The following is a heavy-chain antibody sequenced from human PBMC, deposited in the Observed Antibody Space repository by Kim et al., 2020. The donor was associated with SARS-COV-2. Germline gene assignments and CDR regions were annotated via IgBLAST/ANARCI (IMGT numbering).Heavy chain of an antibody. Sequence: GGSLRLSCAASGFTFSSYWMSWVRQAPGKGLEWVANIKQDGSEKYYVDSVKGRFTISRDNAKNSLYPQMNSLRAEDTAVYYCARDSRAGYDFWSGFSYYYYYYGMDVWGQGTTVTVSS. V-gene: IGHV3-7*03. D-gene: IGHD3-3*01. J-gene: IGHJ6*02. CDR2: IKQDGSEK. CDR3: ARDSRAGYDFWSGFSYYYYYYGMDV. CDR1: GFTFSSYW.